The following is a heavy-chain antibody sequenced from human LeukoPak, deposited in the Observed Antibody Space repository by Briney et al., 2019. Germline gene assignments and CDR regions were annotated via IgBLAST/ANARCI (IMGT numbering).Heavy chain of an antibody. V-gene: IGHV4-39*01. CDR3: ARHAPPYCSSTGCYNRVPDY. D-gene: IGHD2-2*02. CDR1: GGSISSSSYY. J-gene: IGHJ4*02. Sequence: SSETLSLTCTVSGGSISSSSYYWGWIRQPPGKGLEWIGSIYYSGSTYYNPSLKSRVTISVDTSKNQFSLKLSSVTAAGTAVYYCARHAPPYCSSTGCYNRVPDYWGQGTLVTVSS. CDR2: IYYSGST.